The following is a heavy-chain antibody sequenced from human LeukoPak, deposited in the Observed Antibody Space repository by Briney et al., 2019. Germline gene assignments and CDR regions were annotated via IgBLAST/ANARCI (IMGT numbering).Heavy chain of an antibody. D-gene: IGHD3-22*01. J-gene: IGHJ4*02. Sequence: SVKVSCKASGGTFSSYAISWVRQAPGQGLEWMGRIIPILGIANYAQKFQGRVTITADKSTSTAYMELSSLRSEDTAVYYCARPRSTYYYDSSGYYYETELDYWGQGTLVTVSS. CDR1: GGTFSSYA. V-gene: IGHV1-69*04. CDR2: IIPILGIA. CDR3: ARPRSTYYYDSSGYYYETELDY.